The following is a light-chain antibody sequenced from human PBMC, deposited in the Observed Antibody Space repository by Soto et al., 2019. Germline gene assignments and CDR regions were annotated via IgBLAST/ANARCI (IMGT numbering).Light chain of an antibody. CDR1: QSISSY. CDR2: AAS. V-gene: IGKV1-39*01. CDR3: QQSYSTPRT. J-gene: IGKJ1*01. Sequence: DIQITQSPSSLSACVGDRVTITFRASQSISSYLNWYQQKPGKAPKLLIYAASSLQSGVPSRFSGSGSGTDFTLTISSLQPEDFATYYCQQSYSTPRTFGQGTKVDIK.